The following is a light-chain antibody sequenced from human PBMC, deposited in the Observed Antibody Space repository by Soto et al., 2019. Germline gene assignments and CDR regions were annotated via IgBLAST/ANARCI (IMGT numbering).Light chain of an antibody. Sequence: QSALTQPASVSGSPGQSITISCTGTSSDVGDYNFVSWYQQHPGKAPKLMIYDVSNRPSGVSNRFSGSKSGNTASLIISGLQAEDEADYYCSSYTSSSTYVFGTGTKVTVL. CDR3: SSYTSSSTYV. J-gene: IGLJ1*01. V-gene: IGLV2-14*01. CDR2: DVS. CDR1: SSDVGDYNF.